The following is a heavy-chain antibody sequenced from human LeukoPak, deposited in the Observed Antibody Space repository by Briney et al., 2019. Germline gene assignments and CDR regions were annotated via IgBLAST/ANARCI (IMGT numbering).Heavy chain of an antibody. Sequence: GGTLRLSCAASGFTFSSYGMSWVRQAPGKVLEWVSAISGSGGSTYYADSVKGRFTISRDNSKNTLYLQMNSLRAEDTAVYYCAKARYDTYYFDYWGQGTLVTVSS. CDR2: ISGSGGST. J-gene: IGHJ4*02. CDR1: GFTFSSYG. D-gene: IGHD1-1*01. CDR3: AKARYDTYYFDY. V-gene: IGHV3-23*01.